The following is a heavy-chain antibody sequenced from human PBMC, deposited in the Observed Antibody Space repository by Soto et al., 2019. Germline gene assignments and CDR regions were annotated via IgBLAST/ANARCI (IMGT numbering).Heavy chain of an antibody. D-gene: IGHD3-3*01. CDR2: ISYDGSNK. CDR1: GFTFSTHG. J-gene: IGHJ6*03. Sequence: QVQLVESGGGVVQPGKSLRLSCAASGFTFSTHGMHWVRQAPGKGLEWLAVISYDGSNKYYADSVKGRFTISRDNSKDTLYLQMTSLRAEDTAVYYCAKCGFGVVNNSMDVWGKGTTVTVSS. CDR3: AKCGFGVVNNSMDV. V-gene: IGHV3-30*18.